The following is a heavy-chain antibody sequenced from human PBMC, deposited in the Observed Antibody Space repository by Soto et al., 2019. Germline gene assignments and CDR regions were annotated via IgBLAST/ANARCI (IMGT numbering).Heavy chain of an antibody. CDR3: ARDKSYGSGSYYSAGIGDPESYGMDV. V-gene: IGHV1-46*01. D-gene: IGHD3-10*01. CDR1: GYTFTSYY. Sequence: GASVKVSCKASGYTFTSYYMHWVRQAPGQGLEWMGIINPSGGSTSYAQKFQGRVTMTRDTSTSTVYMELSSLRSEDTAVYYCARDKSYGSGSYYSAGIGDPESYGMDVWGPGTTVTVSS. J-gene: IGHJ6*02. CDR2: INPSGGST.